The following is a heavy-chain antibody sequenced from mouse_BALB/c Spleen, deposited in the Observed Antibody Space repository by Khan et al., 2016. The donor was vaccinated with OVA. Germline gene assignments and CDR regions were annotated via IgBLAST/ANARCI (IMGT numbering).Heavy chain of an antibody. J-gene: IGHJ2*02. Sequence: EVKLLESGGGLVQPGGSLKLSCAASGFAFSRYWMSWVRQAPGKGLEWIGEINPDSSTINYTPSLKDKFIISRDNAKNTLYLQMSKVRSEDTALYYCTRLTYYGYSDYWGQCSSLTVSS. V-gene: IGHV4-1*02. CDR1: GFAFSRYW. CDR2: INPDSSTI. CDR3: TRLTYYGYSDY. D-gene: IGHD1-1*01.